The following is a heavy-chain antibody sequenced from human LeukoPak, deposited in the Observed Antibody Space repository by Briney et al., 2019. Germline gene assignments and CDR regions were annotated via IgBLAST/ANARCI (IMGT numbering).Heavy chain of an antibody. Sequence: PGGSLRLSCPVSGFIFRDFSMSWVRQAPGKGLEWVAKMNEYGSEIFYVDSVKGRFTISRDNGKNSLYLQMNRLRAEDTAVYYCARPRGCGSSRCNNFDYWGQGTLVTVSS. D-gene: IGHD2-2*01. V-gene: IGHV3-7*01. CDR1: GFIFRDFS. CDR3: ARPRGCGSSRCNNFDY. J-gene: IGHJ4*02. CDR2: MNEYGSEI.